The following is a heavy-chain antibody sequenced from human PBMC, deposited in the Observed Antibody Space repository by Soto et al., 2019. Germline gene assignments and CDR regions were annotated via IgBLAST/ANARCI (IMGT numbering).Heavy chain of an antibody. J-gene: IGHJ6*02. Sequence: MRLSRAASGFTFSSSAMSWVRQAPGKGLEWVSAISGSGGSTYYADSVKGRFTISRDNSKNTLYLQMNSLRAEDTAVYYCASAAREYYYYGMDVWGQGTTVTVSS. CDR1: GFTFSSSA. CDR3: ASAAREYYYYGMDV. CDR2: ISGSGGST. V-gene: IGHV3-23*01.